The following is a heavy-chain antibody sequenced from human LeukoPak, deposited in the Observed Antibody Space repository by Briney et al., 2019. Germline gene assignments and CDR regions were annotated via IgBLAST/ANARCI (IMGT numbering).Heavy chain of an antibody. CDR3: AKGPGDSSGWSRWGYYYYMDV. CDR2: IRYDGSNK. Sequence: GGSLRLSCAASGFTFSSYGMHWVRQAPGKGLEWVAFIRYDGSNKYYADSVKGRFTISRDNSKNTLYLQMNSLRAEDTAVYYCAKGPGDSSGWSRWGYYYYMDVWGKGTTVTISS. V-gene: IGHV3-30*02. J-gene: IGHJ6*03. CDR1: GFTFSSYG. D-gene: IGHD6-19*01.